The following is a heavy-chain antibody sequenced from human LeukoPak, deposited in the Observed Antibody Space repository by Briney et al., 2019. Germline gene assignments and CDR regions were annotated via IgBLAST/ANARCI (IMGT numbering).Heavy chain of an antibody. V-gene: IGHV3-33*01. CDR2: IWYDGSNK. CDR3: ARDPGGVVNFDY. CDR1: GVTFRNYD. D-gene: IGHD2-8*01. Sequence: PGGSLRLSCAVSGVTFRNYDMHWVRQAPGKGLEWVAVIWYDGSNKYYADSVRGRFTISRDNSKNTLYLQMNTLRAEDTAVYYCARDPGGVVNFDYWGQGTLVTVSS. J-gene: IGHJ4*02.